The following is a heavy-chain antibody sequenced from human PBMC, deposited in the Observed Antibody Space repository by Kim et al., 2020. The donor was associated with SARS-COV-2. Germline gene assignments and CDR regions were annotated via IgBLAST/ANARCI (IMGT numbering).Heavy chain of an antibody. V-gene: IGHV4-39*01. J-gene: IGHJ4*02. CDR1: GGSISSSSYY. D-gene: IGHD3-3*01. CDR2: IYYSGST. CDR3: ARRSFFPPLYDY. Sequence: SETLSLTCTVSGGSISSSSYYWGWIRQPPGKGLEWIGSIYYSGSTYYNPSLKSRVTISVETSKNQFSLKLSSVTAADTAVYYCARRSFFPPLYDYWGQGTLVTVSS.